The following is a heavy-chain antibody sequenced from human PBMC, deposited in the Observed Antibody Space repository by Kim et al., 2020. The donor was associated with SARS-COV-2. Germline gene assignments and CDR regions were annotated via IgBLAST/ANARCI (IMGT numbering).Heavy chain of an antibody. CDR3: AKGKDYYDTAGVLDY. J-gene: IGHJ4*01. V-gene: IGHV3-30*18. D-gene: IGHD3-22*01. CDR1: GFTFSSYG. CDR2: ISYDGSNK. Sequence: GGSLRLSCAASGFTFSSYGMHWVRQAPGKGLEWVAVISYDGSNKYYADSVKGRFTISRDNSKNTLYLQMNSLRAEDTAVYYCAKGKDYYDTAGVLDYWG.